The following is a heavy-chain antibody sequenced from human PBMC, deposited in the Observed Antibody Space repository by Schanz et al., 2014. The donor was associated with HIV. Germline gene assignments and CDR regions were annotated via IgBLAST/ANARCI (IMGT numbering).Heavy chain of an antibody. CDR2: ISWNRRRI. J-gene: IGHJ6*02. Sequence: EVQLMESGGGLVQPGRSLRLSCAASGFTLEDYAMHWVRQAPGKGLEWVSGISWNRRRIGYGDAVKGRFTISRDNANNFVYLEMNGLRVEDTAVYYCARTTIAAPGTEYYYGMDVWGQGTTVTVSS. CDR3: ARTTIAAPGTEYYYGMDV. D-gene: IGHD6-13*01. CDR1: GFTLEDYA. V-gene: IGHV3-9*01.